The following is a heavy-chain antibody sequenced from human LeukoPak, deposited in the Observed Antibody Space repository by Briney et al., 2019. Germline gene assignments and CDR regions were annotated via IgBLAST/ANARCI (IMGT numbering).Heavy chain of an antibody. Sequence: PSETLSLTCTVSGGSIRSYYWSWIRQPPGKGLEWIGYIYDSGNTNYNPSLKSRVTMSVDTSKNQFSLKPSSVTAADTAVYYCARLATLSTVAARGRTWFDAWGQGTLVTVSS. CDR2: IYDSGNT. J-gene: IGHJ5*02. V-gene: IGHV4-59*01. CDR1: GGSIRSYY. D-gene: IGHD6-6*01. CDR3: ARLATLSTVAARGRTWFDA.